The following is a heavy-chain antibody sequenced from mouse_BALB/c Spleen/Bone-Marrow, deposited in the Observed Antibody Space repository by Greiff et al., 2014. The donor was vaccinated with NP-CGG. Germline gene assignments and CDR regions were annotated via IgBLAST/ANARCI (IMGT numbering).Heavy chain of an antibody. CDR1: GYSFTDYF. Sequence: VQLQQSGPELVKPGTSVKISCKTSGYSFTDYFMNWVKQSHGKSLEWIGRIKPYNGDTFYNQKFKGKATLTVDKSSSTAYMELLSLTSDDSAVYYCVSFANYYWGQGTTLTVSS. CDR2: IKPYNGDT. D-gene: IGHD4-1*01. V-gene: IGHV1-37*01. CDR3: VSFANYY. J-gene: IGHJ2*01.